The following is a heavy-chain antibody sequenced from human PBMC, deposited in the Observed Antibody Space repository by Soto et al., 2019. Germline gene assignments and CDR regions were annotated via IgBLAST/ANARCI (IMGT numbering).Heavy chain of an antibody. J-gene: IGHJ3*02. Sequence: QVQLAESEGGVVQPGRSLRLSCAASGFTFSSYGMHWVRQAPGKGLEWVAVMWYDGSNKYYADSVKGRFTISRDNSKNTLYLQMNNLRAEDTAVYYCARDWALGIVVVTAATDAFDIWGQGTMVTVSS. D-gene: IGHD2-2*03. CDR2: MWYDGSNK. CDR3: ARDWALGIVVVTAATDAFDI. CDR1: GFTFSSYG. V-gene: IGHV3-33*01.